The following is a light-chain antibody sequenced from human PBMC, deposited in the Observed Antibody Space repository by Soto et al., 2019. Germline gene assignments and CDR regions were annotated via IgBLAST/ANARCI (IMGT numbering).Light chain of an antibody. J-gene: IGLJ1*01. CDR1: SSDVGGNKY. CDR3: SASTGTTYV. CDR2: DVS. V-gene: IGLV2-14*03. Sequence: QSALTQPASVSGSPGQSITISCTGTSSDVGGNKYVSWYQHYPGKAPKLMICDVSNRPSGVSNRFSGSKSGNTASLTISGLQAEDEADYYCSASTGTTYVFGTGTKVTVL.